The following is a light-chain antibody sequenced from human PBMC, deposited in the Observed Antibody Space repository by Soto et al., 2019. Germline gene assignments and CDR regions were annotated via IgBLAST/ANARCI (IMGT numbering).Light chain of an antibody. CDR1: NIGSKN. V-gene: IGLV3-9*01. CDR3: QVWDSSTADVV. Sequence: SYELTQPLSVSVALGQTARITCGGNNIGSKNVHWYQQKQGQAPVLVIYRDSNRPSGIPERFSGSNSGNTATLTISRAQAGDEADYYCQVWDSSTADVVFGGGTKVTVL. CDR2: RDS. J-gene: IGLJ2*01.